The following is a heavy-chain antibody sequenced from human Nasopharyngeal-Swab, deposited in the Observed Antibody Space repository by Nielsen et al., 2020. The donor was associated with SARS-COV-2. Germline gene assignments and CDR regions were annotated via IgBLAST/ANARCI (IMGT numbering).Heavy chain of an antibody. Sequence: GESLKISCAASGFTFSSYSMNWVRQASGEGLEWVSSISSSSSYIYYADSVKGRFTISRDNAKNSLYLQMNSLRAEDTAVYYCARDCGSGGSCYPHWGQGTLVTVSS. D-gene: IGHD2-15*01. V-gene: IGHV3-21*01. CDR3: ARDCGSGGSCYPH. CDR2: ISSSSSYI. J-gene: IGHJ4*02. CDR1: GFTFSSYS.